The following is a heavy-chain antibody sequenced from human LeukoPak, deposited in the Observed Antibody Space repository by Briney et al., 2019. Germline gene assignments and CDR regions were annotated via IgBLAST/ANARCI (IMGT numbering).Heavy chain of an antibody. CDR1: GGSISSSNW. J-gene: IGHJ5*02. V-gene: IGHV4-4*02. CDR2: IYHSGST. D-gene: IGHD2-2*01. CDR3: ARRDSIAVVPAALNWFDP. Sequence: SGTLSLTCAVSGGSISSSNWWSWVRQPPGKGLVWIGEIYHSGSTNYNPSLKSRVTISVDKSKIQFSLKLSSVTAADTAVYYCARRDSIAVVPAALNWFDPWGQGTLVTVSS.